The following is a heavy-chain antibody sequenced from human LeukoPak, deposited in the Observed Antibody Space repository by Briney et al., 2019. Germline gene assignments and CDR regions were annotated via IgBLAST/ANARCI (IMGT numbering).Heavy chain of an antibody. CDR2: IYSGGST. Sequence: GGSLRLSCAASGFTVSSNYMSWVRQAPGKGLEWVSVIYSGGSTYYADSVKGRFTISRDNAKNSLYLQMNSLRAEDTALYHCARDGNWANVGYYYYYMDVWGKGTTVTVSS. CDR1: GFTVSSNY. V-gene: IGHV3-66*01. CDR3: ARDGNWANVGYYYYYMDV. J-gene: IGHJ6*03. D-gene: IGHD1-26*01.